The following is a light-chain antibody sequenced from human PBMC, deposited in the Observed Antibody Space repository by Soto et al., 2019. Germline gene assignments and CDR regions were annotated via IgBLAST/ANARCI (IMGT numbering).Light chain of an antibody. CDR3: SSYTSSNTLV. J-gene: IGLJ2*01. V-gene: IGLV2-14*01. CDR2: EVS. CDR1: SSDVGAYNY. Sequence: QSVLTQPASVSGSPGQSITISGTGTSSDVGAYNYVSWYQQHPGKAPKPMIFEVSDRPSGVSNRFSGSKSVYTASLTISGLQAEDEADYYCSSYTSSNTLVFGGGTKLTVL.